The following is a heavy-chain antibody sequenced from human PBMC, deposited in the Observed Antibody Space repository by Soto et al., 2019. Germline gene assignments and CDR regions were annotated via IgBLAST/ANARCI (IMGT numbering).Heavy chain of an antibody. CDR2: ISPILGIA. J-gene: IGHJ2*01. CDR3: ARSGIGYFDL. CDR1: GGTFSSYT. Sequence: QVQLVQSGAEVKKPGSSVKVSCKASGGTFSSYTISWVRQAPGQGLEWMGRISPILGIANYAQKFQGRVTITADKSTSTAYMELSSLRSEDTAVYYCARSGIGYFDLWGRGTLVTVSS. V-gene: IGHV1-69*02. D-gene: IGHD1-26*01.